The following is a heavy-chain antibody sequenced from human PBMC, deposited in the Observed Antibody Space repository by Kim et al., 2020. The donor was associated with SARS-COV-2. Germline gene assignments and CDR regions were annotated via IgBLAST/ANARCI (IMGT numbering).Heavy chain of an antibody. CDR3: ARESWRITIFGVVTRYFDS. D-gene: IGHD3-3*01. CDR1: GGSISSGYYY. V-gene: IGHV4-30-4*01. Sequence: SETLSLTCTVSGGSISSGYYYWSWIRQPPGKGLEWIGYIYYSGSTYYNPSLKSRVTISVDTSKNQFSLKLSSVTAADTAVYYCARESWRITIFGVVTRYFDSWGQGTLVTVSS. CDR2: IYYSGST. J-gene: IGHJ4*02.